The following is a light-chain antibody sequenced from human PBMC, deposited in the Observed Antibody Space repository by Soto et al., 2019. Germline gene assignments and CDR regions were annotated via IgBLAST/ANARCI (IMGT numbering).Light chain of an antibody. Sequence: QSALTQPASVSGSPGQSITISCTGTSSDVGAYNYGSWYQQHPGRAPKLMIYEVSNRPSGVSNRFSASKPGNTASLTISGLQAEDEADYYCSSYTTTSTWVFGGGTKLTVL. J-gene: IGLJ3*02. CDR2: EVS. CDR3: SSYTTTSTWV. CDR1: SSDVGAYNY. V-gene: IGLV2-14*01.